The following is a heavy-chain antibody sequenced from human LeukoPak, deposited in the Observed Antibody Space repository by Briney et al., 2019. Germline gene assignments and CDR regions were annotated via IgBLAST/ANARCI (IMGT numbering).Heavy chain of an antibody. CDR3: AREGDGSYYMDV. Sequence: GGSLRLSCEASGFTFSTFAMNWVRQAPGKGLEWVSSISSSSSYIYYADSVKGRFTISRDNAKNSLYLQMNSLRAEDTAVYYCAREGDGSYYMDVWGKGTTVTISS. D-gene: IGHD5-24*01. CDR1: GFTFSTFA. V-gene: IGHV3-21*01. J-gene: IGHJ6*03. CDR2: ISSSSSYI.